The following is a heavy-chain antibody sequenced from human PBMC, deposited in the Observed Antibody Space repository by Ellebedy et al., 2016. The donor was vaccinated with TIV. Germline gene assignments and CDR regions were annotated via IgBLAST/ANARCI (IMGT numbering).Heavy chain of an antibody. CDR2: ISYDGRNE. Sequence: GGSLRLSCAASGFTFSTYGMHWVRQAPGKGLEWVAVISYDGRNEYYADSVKGRFTTSRDNAKNSLYLQMSSLRAEDTAVYYCARCRYTIMGCSFDYWGQGTLVTASS. CDR1: GFTFSTYG. D-gene: IGHD5-24*01. V-gene: IGHV3-30*03. J-gene: IGHJ4*02. CDR3: ARCRYTIMGCSFDY.